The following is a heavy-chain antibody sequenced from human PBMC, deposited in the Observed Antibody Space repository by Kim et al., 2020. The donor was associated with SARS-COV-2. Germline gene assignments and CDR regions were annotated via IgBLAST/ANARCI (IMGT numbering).Heavy chain of an antibody. CDR2: IDAANGNT. D-gene: IGHD2-2*01. V-gene: IGHV1-3*01. CDR3: ARTFAYCSSTSCYEGPGFDP. Sequence: ASVKVSCKASGYTFTNYAMHWVRQAPGQRLEWMGWIDAANGNTKYSQRFQGRVTITRDTSASTAYMELSSLRSEDTAVYYCARTFAYCSSTSCYEGPGFDPWGQGNLVTVSS. CDR1: GYTFTNYA. J-gene: IGHJ5*02.